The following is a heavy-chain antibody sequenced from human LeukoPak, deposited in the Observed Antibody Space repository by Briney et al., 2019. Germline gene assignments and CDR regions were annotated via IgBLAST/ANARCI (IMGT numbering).Heavy chain of an antibody. CDR2: INSDGSSK. CDR1: GFTFSSYW. D-gene: IGHD3-3*01. J-gene: IGHJ4*02. Sequence: PGGALRPSCAASGFTFSSYWMHAGREAPGKGVGWGSRINSDGSSKSYADSVKGRFTISRDNDKNTLYLKMNSLRAEDTAVYYCARGPTTYYDFWSGYYAYWGQGTLVTVSS. CDR3: ARGPTTYYDFWSGYYAY. V-gene: IGHV3-74*01.